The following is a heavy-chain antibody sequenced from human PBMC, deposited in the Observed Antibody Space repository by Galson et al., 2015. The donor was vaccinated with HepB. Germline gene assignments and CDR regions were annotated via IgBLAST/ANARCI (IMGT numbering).Heavy chain of an antibody. CDR1: GFSLSTSGVG. D-gene: IGHD3-16*01. Sequence: ALVKPTQTLALTCTFSGFSLSTSGVGVGWIRQPPGKALEWLALIYWDDDKRYSPSLKSRLTITKDTSKNQVVLTMTNMDPVDTATYYCAHRRNTITFGGVRRGHFDYWGQGTLVTVSS. CDR3: AHRRNTITFGGVRRGHFDY. J-gene: IGHJ4*02. CDR2: IYWDDDK. V-gene: IGHV2-5*02.